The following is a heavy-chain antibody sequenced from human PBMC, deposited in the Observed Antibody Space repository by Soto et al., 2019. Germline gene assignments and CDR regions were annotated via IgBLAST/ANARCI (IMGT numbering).Heavy chain of an antibody. CDR2: FIPILTKP. Sequence: QVQLVQSGAEVKKTGASVKVSCKASGGTFSIYGFSWLRQAPGQGPEWIGGFIPILTKPNYAQKFHGRIPIVADASSKTVYMELSSLKFEDSAVYYCATSVGIAPTGEDLMDVWGQGHSATVSS. J-gene: IGHJ6*01. CDR3: ATSVGIAPTGEDLMDV. CDR1: GGTFSIYG. V-gene: IGHV1-69*01. D-gene: IGHD2-8*02.